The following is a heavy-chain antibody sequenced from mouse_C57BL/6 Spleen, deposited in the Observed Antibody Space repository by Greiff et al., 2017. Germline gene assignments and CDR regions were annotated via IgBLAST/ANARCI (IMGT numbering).Heavy chain of an antibody. CDR2: IYPGNGDT. D-gene: IGHD1-1*01. Sequence: QVQLKESGAELVRPGASVKMSCKASGYTFTSYNMHWVKQTPRQGLEWIGAIYPGNGDTSYNQKFKGKATLTVDKSSSTAYMQLSSLTSEDSAVYFCARAYGSSYRYAMDYWGQGTSVTVSS. CDR3: ARAYGSSYRYAMDY. J-gene: IGHJ4*01. CDR1: GYTFTSYN. V-gene: IGHV1-12*01.